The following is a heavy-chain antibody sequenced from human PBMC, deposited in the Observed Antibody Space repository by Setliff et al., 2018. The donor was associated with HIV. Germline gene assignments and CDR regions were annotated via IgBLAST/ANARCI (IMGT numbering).Heavy chain of an antibody. CDR2: IYYTGIS. CDR1: GSSISSGYF. V-gene: IGHV4-38-2*01. Sequence: SETLSLTCAVSGSSISSGYFWVWIRQPPGRGLDWIASIYYTGISYYNPSLKSRVTISVDTSKNQFSLNLTSVTAADTAVYYCARSKTFYDFWGGYYTHGAFKIWGLGTMVTVSS. CDR3: ARSKTFYDFWGGYYTHGAFKI. J-gene: IGHJ3*02. D-gene: IGHD3-3*01.